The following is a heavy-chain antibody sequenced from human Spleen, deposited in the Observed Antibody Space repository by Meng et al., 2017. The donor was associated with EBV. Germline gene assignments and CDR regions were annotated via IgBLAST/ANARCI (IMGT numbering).Heavy chain of an antibody. J-gene: IGHJ4*02. D-gene: IGHD1-26*01. Sequence: QVQLQQWCAGLLKPSXXXSLTCGVSGGSFSAYWWTWIRQPPGKGLEWIGEINHSGTTNYSPSLKSRLTLSVDTSKKQLSLELTSMTAADTAVYYCARGGYSGQSVWGQGILVTVSS. CDR2: INHSGTT. CDR3: ARGGYSGQSV. V-gene: IGHV4-34*01. CDR1: GGSFSAYW.